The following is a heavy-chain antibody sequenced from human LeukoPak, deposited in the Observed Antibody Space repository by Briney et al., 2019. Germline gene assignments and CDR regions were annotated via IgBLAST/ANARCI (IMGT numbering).Heavy chain of an antibody. J-gene: IGHJ4*02. CDR2: IYRGGST. CDR3: AKDSDGSGSYLSPLGY. V-gene: IGHV3-53*05. Sequence: GGSLRLSCAASGFTVSSNYMSWVRQAPGKGLEWVSVIYRGGSTDYADSVKGRFTISRDNSKNTLYLQMNSLRAEDTAVYYCAKDSDGSGSYLSPLGYWGQGTLVTVSS. D-gene: IGHD3-10*01. CDR1: GFTVSSNY.